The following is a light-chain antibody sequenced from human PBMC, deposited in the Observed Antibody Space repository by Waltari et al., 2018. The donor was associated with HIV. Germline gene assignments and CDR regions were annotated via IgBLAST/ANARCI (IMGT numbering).Light chain of an antibody. CDR1: SSDVGNYNL. J-gene: IGLJ3*02. CDR3: CSYAGSTTLV. Sequence: PGQSITISCTGTSSDVGNYNLVSWYQQHPGKAPKLMIYEVSKRPSGVSNRFSGTKSGNTASLTISGLQAEDESDYYCCSYAGSTTLVFGGGTKLTVL. CDR2: EVS. V-gene: IGLV2-23*02.